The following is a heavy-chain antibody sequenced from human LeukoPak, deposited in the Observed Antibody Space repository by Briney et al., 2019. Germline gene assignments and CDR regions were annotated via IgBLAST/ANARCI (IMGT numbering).Heavy chain of an antibody. CDR1: GYTLTELS. CDR2: FDTEDGET. V-gene: IGHV1-24*01. D-gene: IGHD2-21*02. CDR3: ATAYCGGDCYSSFDY. J-gene: IGHJ4*02. Sequence: ASVKVSCKVSGYTLTELSMHWVRQAPGKGLEWMGGFDTEDGETIYAQKFQGRVTMTEDTSTDTAYMELSRLRSEDTAVYYCATAYCGGDCYSSFDYWGQGTLVTVSS.